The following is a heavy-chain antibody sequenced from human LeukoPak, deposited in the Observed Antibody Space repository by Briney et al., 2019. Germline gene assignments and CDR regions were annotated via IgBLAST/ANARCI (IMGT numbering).Heavy chain of an antibody. CDR1: GGSISIYF. J-gene: IGHJ4*02. Sequence: SETLSLTCTVYGGSISIYFWNWIRQPPGKGLEWIGSIFYSGSTNYNPSLKSRVTISVDTSKNQFSLKLSSVTAADTAVYYCARGPYSSGRYIDYWGRGTLVTVSS. CDR3: ARGPYSSGRYIDY. D-gene: IGHD3-10*01. CDR2: IFYSGST. V-gene: IGHV4-59*01.